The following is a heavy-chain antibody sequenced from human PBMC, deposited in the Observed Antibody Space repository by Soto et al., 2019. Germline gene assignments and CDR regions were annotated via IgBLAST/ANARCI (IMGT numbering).Heavy chain of an antibody. Sequence: EVQLLESGGGLVQPGGSLRLSCAASGFTFSSYAMSWVHQAPGKGLEWVSAISGSGGSTYYADSVKGRFTISRDHSKNPLCLQSNRLGAAASSVYYCANGAYGMIHSGLDYWCQGTLAAASA. CDR2: ISGSGGST. J-gene: IGHJ4*02. CDR3: ANGAYGMIHSGLDY. D-gene: IGHD3-10*01. CDR1: GFTFSSYA. V-gene: IGHV3-23*01.